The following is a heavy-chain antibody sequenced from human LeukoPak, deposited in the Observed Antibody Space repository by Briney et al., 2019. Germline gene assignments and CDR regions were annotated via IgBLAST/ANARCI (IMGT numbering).Heavy chain of an antibody. J-gene: IGHJ3*02. CDR2: IIPIFGTA. Sequence: SVKVSCKASGGIFSSYAISWVRQAPGQGLEWMGGIIPIFGTANYAQKFQGRVTITTDESTSTAYMELSSLRSEDTAVYYCARAQLVAAAGTGHDAFDIWGQGTMVTVSS. CDR3: ARAQLVAAAGTGHDAFDI. CDR1: GGIFSSYA. D-gene: IGHD6-13*01. V-gene: IGHV1-69*05.